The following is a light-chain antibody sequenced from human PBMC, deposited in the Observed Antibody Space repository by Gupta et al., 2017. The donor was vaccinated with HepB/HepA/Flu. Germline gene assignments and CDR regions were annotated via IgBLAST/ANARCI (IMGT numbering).Light chain of an antibody. J-gene: IGKJ4*01. CDR1: QGIGSL. CDR2: DAS. Sequence: DVQMTQSPSSVSASVGDRVTITCRASQGIGSLLAWYQQRPGKAPNLLIYDASSLQSGVPSRFSGSGSETDVTLTISSLQPEDFATYYCQEAKSFTFGGGTKVEIK. CDR3: QEAKSFT. V-gene: IGKV1-12*02.